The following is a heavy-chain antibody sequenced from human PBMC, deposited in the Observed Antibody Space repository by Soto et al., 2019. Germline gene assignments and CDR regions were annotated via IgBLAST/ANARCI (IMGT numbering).Heavy chain of an antibody. CDR1: GFTFSSYG. Sequence: PGGSLRLSCAASGFTFSSYGMHWVRQAPGKGLEWVAVIWYDGSNKYYADSVKGRFTISRDNSKNTLYLQMNSLRAEDTAVYYCARGATAMVIQLLFDYWGQGTLVTVSS. V-gene: IGHV3-33*01. J-gene: IGHJ4*02. D-gene: IGHD5-18*01. CDR3: ARGATAMVIQLLFDY. CDR2: IWYDGSNK.